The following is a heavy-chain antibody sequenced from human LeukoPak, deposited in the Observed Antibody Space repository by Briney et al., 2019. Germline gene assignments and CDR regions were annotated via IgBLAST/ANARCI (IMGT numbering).Heavy chain of an antibody. D-gene: IGHD2-15*01. Sequence: SETLSLTCAVYGGSFSGYYWSWIRQPPGNGLEWIGEINHSGSTNYNPSLKSRVTISVDTSKDQFSLKLSSVTAADTAVYYCARLAVVAATHLDYWGQGTLVTVSS. CDR1: GGSFSGYY. CDR2: INHSGST. J-gene: IGHJ4*02. V-gene: IGHV4-34*01. CDR3: ARLAVVAATHLDY.